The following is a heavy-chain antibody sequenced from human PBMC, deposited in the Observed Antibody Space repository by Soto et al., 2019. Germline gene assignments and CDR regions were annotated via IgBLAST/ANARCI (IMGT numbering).Heavy chain of an antibody. D-gene: IGHD3-10*02. V-gene: IGHV1-2*02. CDR3: ARNMDYYYGRGSGNGHGV. J-gene: IGHJ6*02. CDR2: INPKFGDT. Sequence: QVQLVQSGAEGKEPGDSVRVSCEASGYTFTAYYIHWVRRAPGQGLEWMGWINPKFGDTTYAQDCQGRVSMTRDMSISTVYMELSRLTSDDTAIYYCARNMDYYYGRGSGNGHGVWGQGTTVTVFS. CDR1: GYTFTAYY.